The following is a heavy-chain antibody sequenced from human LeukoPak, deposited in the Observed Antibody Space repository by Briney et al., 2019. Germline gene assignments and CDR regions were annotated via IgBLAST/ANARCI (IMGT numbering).Heavy chain of an antibody. D-gene: IGHD3-3*01. CDR2: IYSGGST. Sequence: ETLSLTCTVPGGSISSSSYYWGWIRQPPGKGLEWVSVIYSGGSTYYADSVKGRFTISRDNSKNTLYLQMNSLRAEDTAVYYCARDFWFDYWGQGTLVTVSS. CDR1: GGSISSSSYY. CDR3: ARDFWFDY. J-gene: IGHJ4*02. V-gene: IGHV3-53*05.